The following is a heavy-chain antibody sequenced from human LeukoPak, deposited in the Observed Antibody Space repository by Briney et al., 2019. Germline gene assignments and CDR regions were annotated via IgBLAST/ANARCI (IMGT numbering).Heavy chain of an antibody. CDR1: GFTFSSYG. Sequence: PGGSLRLSCAASGFTFSSYGMSWVRQAPGKGLEWVSAISGSGGSTYYADSVKGRFTISRDNSKNTLYLQMNSLRAEDTAVYYCAKDVGLWFGELLSSFDYWGQGTLVTVSS. J-gene: IGHJ4*02. V-gene: IGHV3-23*01. D-gene: IGHD3-10*01. CDR3: AKDVGLWFGELLSSFDY. CDR2: ISGSGGST.